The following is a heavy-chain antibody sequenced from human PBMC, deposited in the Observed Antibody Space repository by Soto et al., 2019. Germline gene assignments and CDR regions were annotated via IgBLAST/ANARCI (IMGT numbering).Heavy chain of an antibody. J-gene: IGHJ4*02. D-gene: IGHD1-26*01. V-gene: IGHV4-59*12. CDR3: ARGTHPYSGSHEFDY. CDR1: GGSISSYY. Sequence: PSETLSLTCSVSGGSISSYYLSWIRQPPGKGLEWIGYIFYSRSTNYNPSLKSRVTMSIDTSKNMVYLQMNDLRAADTALYYCARGTHPYSGSHEFDYWGRGTLVTVSS. CDR2: IFYSRST.